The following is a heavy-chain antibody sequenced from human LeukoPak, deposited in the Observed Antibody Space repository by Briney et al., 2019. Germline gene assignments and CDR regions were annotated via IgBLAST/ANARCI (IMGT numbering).Heavy chain of an antibody. J-gene: IGHJ3*02. CDR3: ARAPFGELLVDAFDI. Sequence: ASVKVSCKASGYTFTGYYMHWVRQAPGQGLEWMGWISAYNGNTNYAQKLQGRVTMTTDTSTSTAYMELRSLRSDDTAVYYCARAPFGELLVDAFDIWGQGTMVTVSS. CDR1: GYTFTGYY. CDR2: ISAYNGNT. V-gene: IGHV1-18*04. D-gene: IGHD3-10*01.